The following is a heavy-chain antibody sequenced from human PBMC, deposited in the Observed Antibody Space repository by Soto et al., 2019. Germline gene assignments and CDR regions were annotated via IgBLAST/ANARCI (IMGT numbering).Heavy chain of an antibody. Sequence: HPGGSLRLSCAASGFTFSNYAMHWVRQAPGKGLEYVSAISSNGGSTYYANSVKGRFTISRDISKNTLYLQMGSLSAEDLAVYYCARGRGSSTYDAFDIWGRGTMVTVSS. D-gene: IGHD6-13*01. J-gene: IGHJ3*02. CDR2: ISSNGGST. CDR3: ARGRGSSTYDAFDI. CDR1: GFTFSNYA. V-gene: IGHV3-64*01.